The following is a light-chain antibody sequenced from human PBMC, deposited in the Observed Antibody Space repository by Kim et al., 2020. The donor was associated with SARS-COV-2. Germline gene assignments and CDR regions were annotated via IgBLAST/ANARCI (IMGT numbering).Light chain of an antibody. CDR3: ASWDDSLNATV. V-gene: IGLV1-44*01. CDR2: TDN. J-gene: IGLJ3*02. Sequence: QSVLTQSPSASGIPGQKVTISCSGSNSNIGSKTVNWYQQLPGTAPKLLIYTDNLRPSGVPGRFSGSKSGISASLAISGLQSEDEADYYCASWDDSLNATVFGGGTQLTVL. CDR1: NSNIGSKT.